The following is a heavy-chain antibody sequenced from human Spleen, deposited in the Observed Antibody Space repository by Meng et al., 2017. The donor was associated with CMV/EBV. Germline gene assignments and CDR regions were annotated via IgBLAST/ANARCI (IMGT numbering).Heavy chain of an antibody. CDR1: GGALSTYS. CDR3: ARDRGNWFSP. V-gene: IGHV1-69*05. CDR2: IHLLYDAT. J-gene: IGHJ5*02. D-gene: IGHD3-10*01. Sequence: SCKASGGALSTYSISWARRAPGQRLQWMGGIHLLYDATDYAQSFQGRVSFTTDKSKNTAFMELRSLTSDDTAVYYCARDRGNWFSPWGQGTLVTVSS.